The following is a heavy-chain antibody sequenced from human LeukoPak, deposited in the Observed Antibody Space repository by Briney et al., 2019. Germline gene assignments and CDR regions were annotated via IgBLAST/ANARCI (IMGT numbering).Heavy chain of an antibody. D-gene: IGHD3-10*01. CDR2: IKQDGSEK. CDR1: GFTFRSYW. J-gene: IGHJ6*03. V-gene: IGHV3-7*01. CDR3: ARLLYYMSHYPSYYMDV. Sequence: GGSLRLSCAASGFTFRSYWMSWVRQAPGKGLEWVANIKQDGSEKYYVDSVKGRFTISRDNDKNSLYLQMNSLRAEDTAVYYCARLLYYMSHYPSYYMDVWGKGATVTVSS.